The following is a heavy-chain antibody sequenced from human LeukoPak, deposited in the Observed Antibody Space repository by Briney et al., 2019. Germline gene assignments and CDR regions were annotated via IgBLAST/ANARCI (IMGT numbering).Heavy chain of an antibody. CDR3: ARRGGYSGHDFGGGIEGYFDY. J-gene: IGHJ4*02. Sequence: GGSLRLSCAASGFTVSTHYMNWLRQAPGKGLEWVSVIDTADKTYYADSVKGRFTISRDNSNNTVFLQLNTFRDEGTAVYYCARRGGYSGHDFGGGIEGYFDYWGQGTVVTVSS. V-gene: IGHV3-53*01. CDR1: GFTVSTHY. CDR2: IDTADKT. D-gene: IGHD5-12*01.